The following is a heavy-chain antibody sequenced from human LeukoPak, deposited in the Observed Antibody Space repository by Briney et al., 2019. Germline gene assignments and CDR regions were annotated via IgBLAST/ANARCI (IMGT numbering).Heavy chain of an antibody. Sequence: SVKLSCKASGGTFSSYAISWVRQAPGQGLELMGGIIPIFGTATYAQTFQGRVTITADESTSTAYMELSSLRSEDTAVYYCAREYHYDSSGYYYDYWGQGTLVTVSS. J-gene: IGHJ4*02. V-gene: IGHV1-69*13. CDR1: GGTFSSYA. D-gene: IGHD3-22*01. CDR2: IIPIFGTA. CDR3: AREYHYDSSGYYYDY.